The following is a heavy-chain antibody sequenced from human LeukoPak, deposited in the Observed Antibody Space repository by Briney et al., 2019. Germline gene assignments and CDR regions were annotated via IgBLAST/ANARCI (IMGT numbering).Heavy chain of an antibody. D-gene: IGHD3-3*01. J-gene: IGHJ5*02. Sequence: SETLSLTCTVSGGSISSGTYYWSWMRQPAGKGLEWIGRIYTSGTTNYNPSLESRVTISVDTSKNQFSLKLTSVTAADTAVYYCARGKGYDFWSGSVWFDPWGQGTLVTVSS. CDR1: GGSISSGTYY. V-gene: IGHV4-61*02. CDR2: IYTSGTT. CDR3: ARGKGYDFWSGSVWFDP.